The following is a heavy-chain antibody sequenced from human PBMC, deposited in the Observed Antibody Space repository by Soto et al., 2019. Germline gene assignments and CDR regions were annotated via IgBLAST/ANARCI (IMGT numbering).Heavy chain of an antibody. Sequence: QVQLVESGGGVVQPGRSLRLSCAASGFTFSSYAMHWVRQAPGKGLEWVAVISYDGSNKYYADSVKGRFTISRDNSKNTPYLQMNSLRAEDTAVYYCARAGGSGWNLDYWGQGTLVTVSS. V-gene: IGHV3-30-3*01. J-gene: IGHJ4*02. CDR2: ISYDGSNK. CDR3: ARAGGSGWNLDY. CDR1: GFTFSSYA. D-gene: IGHD6-19*01.